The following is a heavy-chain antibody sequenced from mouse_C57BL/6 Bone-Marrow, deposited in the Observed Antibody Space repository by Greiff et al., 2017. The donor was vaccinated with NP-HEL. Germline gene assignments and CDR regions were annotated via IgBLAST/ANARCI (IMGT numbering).Heavy chain of an antibody. Sequence: EVKLMESGGGLVKPGGSLKLSCAASGFTFSSYAMSWVRQTPEKRLEWVATISDGGSYTYYPDNVKGRFTISRDNAKNNLYLQMSHLKSEDTAMYYCARDLTTPVYFDYWGQGTTLTVSS. CDR2: ISDGGSYT. CDR1: GFTFSSYA. CDR3: ARDLTTPVYFDY. D-gene: IGHD1-1*01. J-gene: IGHJ2*01. V-gene: IGHV5-4*01.